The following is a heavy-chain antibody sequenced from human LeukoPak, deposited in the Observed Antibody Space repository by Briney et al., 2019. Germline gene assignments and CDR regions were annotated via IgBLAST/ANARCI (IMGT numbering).Heavy chain of an antibody. Sequence: GGSLRLSCAASGFTFSSYAMSWVRQAPGKGLEWVSAISGSGGSTYYADSVKGRFTISRDNSKNTLYLQMNSLRAEDTAVYYCARHSVYGSDYYYYMDVWGKGTTVTVSS. V-gene: IGHV3-23*01. CDR3: ARHSVYGSDYYYYMDV. CDR1: GFTFSSYA. J-gene: IGHJ6*03. CDR2: ISGSGGST. D-gene: IGHD4-17*01.